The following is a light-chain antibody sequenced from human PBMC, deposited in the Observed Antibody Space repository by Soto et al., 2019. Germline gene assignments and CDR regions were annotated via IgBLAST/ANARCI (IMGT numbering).Light chain of an antibody. CDR2: DVS. J-gene: IGKJ5*01. V-gene: IGKV1-13*02. CDR3: QQFNSYPVT. Sequence: AIQVTQSPSSLSASVGDRVTITCLASQDIRGALAWYQQKPGKPPKLLIYDVSTLENVVPSRFSGDSSGTQFSLTISGLQPEDFATYYCQQFNSYPVTFGHGTRLDIK. CDR1: QDIRGA.